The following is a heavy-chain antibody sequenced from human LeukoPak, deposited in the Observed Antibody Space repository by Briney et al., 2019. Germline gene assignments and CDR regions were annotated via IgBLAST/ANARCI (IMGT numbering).Heavy chain of an antibody. J-gene: IGHJ4*02. D-gene: IGHD6-19*01. CDR3: ARDRSSGWYGAHDY. CDR2: IYYSGST. V-gene: IGHV4-61*08. Sequence: SQTLSLTCAVSGGSISSDDYYWSWIRQPPGKGLEWIGYIYYSGSTNYNPSLESRVTISVDTSKNQFSLKLSSVTAADTAVYYCARDRSSGWYGAHDYWGQGTLVTVSS. CDR1: GGSISSDDYY.